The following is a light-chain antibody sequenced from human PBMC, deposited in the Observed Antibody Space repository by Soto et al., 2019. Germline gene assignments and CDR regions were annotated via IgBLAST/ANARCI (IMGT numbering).Light chain of an antibody. CDR1: SSNIGTGYD. V-gene: IGLV1-40*01. J-gene: IGLJ2*01. CDR3: QSYDNSLSGVV. Sequence: QSVLTQPPSVSGAPGQRVTISCTGSSSNIGTGYDVHWYQQLPGTAPKLLIYGHNNRPSGVPDRFSGSKSDTSASLAISGLQADDEADYYCQSYDNSLSGVVFGGGTKLTVL. CDR2: GHN.